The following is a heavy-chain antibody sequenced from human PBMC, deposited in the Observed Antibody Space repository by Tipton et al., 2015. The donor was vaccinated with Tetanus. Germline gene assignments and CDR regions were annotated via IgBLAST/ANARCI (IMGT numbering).Heavy chain of an antibody. CDR2: IYYSGST. V-gene: IGHV4-59*01. Sequence: LSLTCTVSGGSISSYYWSWIRQPPGKGLEWIGYIYYSGSTNYNPSLKSRVTISVDTSKNQFSLKLSSVTAADTAVYYCARGTIFGIGFWFDPWGQGTLVTVSS. CDR1: GGSISSYY. J-gene: IGHJ5*02. CDR3: ARGTIFGIGFWFDP. D-gene: IGHD3-3*01.